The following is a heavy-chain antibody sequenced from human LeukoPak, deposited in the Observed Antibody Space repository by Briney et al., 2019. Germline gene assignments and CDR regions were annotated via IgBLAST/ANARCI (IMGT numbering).Heavy chain of an antibody. CDR2: ISGSGGST. D-gene: IGHD5-12*01. CDR1: GFTFSSYA. V-gene: IGHV3-23*01. CDR3: AGGYVTYYYYGMDV. J-gene: IGHJ6*02. Sequence: PGGSLRLSCAASGFTFSSYAMSWVRQAPGQGLEWVSAISGSGGSTYYADSVKGRFTISRDNSKNTLYLQMNSLRAEDTAVYYCAGGYVTYYYYGMDVWGQGTTVTVSS.